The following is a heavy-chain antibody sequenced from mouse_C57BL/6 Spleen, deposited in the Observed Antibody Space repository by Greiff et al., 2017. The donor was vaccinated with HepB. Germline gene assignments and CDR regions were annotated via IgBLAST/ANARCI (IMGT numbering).Heavy chain of an antibody. J-gene: IGHJ3*01. CDR3: ARGISSGFAY. V-gene: IGHV1-69*01. CDR1: GYTFTSYW. Sequence: QVQLQQPGAELVMPGASVKLSCKASGYTFTSYWMHWVKQRPGQGLEWIGEIDPSDSYTNYNQKFKGKSTLTVDKSSSTAYMQLSSLTSEDSAVYYGARGISSGFAYWGQGTLVTVSA. CDR2: IDPSDSYT.